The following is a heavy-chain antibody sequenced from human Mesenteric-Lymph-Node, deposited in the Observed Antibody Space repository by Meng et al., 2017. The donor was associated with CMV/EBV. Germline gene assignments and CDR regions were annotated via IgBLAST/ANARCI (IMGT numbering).Heavy chain of an antibody. CDR1: GDSISRYY. CDR2: MYYSGST. Sequence: SETLSLTCTVSGDSISRYYWTWIRQPPGKGLEWIGYMYYSGSTYFNPSLKSRATISEDASKNQVSLRLTSVTVADTAVYYCARDKGSSSSNYYYYYGMDVWGQGTTVTVSS. D-gene: IGHD6-13*01. CDR3: ARDKGSSSSNYYYYYGMDV. J-gene: IGHJ6*02. V-gene: IGHV4-59*01.